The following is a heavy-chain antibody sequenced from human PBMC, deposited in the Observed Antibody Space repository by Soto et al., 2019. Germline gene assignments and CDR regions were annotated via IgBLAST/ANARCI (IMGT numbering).Heavy chain of an antibody. CDR1: GYTFTSYG. CDR3: ARGRVAPTMVRGVITAFDY. CDR2: ISAYNGNT. Sequence: ASVKVSCKASGYTFTSYGISWVRQAPGQGLEWMGWISAYNGNTNYAQKLQGRVTMTTDTSTSTAYMELRSLRSDDTAVYYCARGRVAPTMVRGVITAFDYWGQGTLVTVSS. D-gene: IGHD3-10*01. V-gene: IGHV1-18*01. J-gene: IGHJ4*02.